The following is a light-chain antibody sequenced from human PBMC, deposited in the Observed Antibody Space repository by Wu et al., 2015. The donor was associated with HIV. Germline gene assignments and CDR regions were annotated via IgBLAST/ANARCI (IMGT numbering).Light chain of an antibody. CDR3: QQYGSSPWM. CDR2: GAS. V-gene: IGKV3-20*01. Sequence: IVLTQSPGTLSLSPGERATLSCRASQTISNIYLAWYQQRPGQPPRLLIYGASSRATGIPGRFSGSGSGTEFTLTINRLEPEDFAVYYCQQYGSSPWMFGQGTKVEIK. J-gene: IGKJ1*01. CDR1: QTISNIY.